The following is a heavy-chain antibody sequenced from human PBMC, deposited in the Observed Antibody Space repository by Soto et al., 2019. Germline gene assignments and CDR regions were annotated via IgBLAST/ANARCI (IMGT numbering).Heavy chain of an antibody. D-gene: IGHD3-9*01. CDR1: VFSIISFFYS. V-gene: IGHV4-30-2*01. Sequence: SDTLSLTCAVSVFSIISFFYSVSFIRQPPGKGLEWIGYIYHSGSTYYNPSLKSRVTISVDRSKNQFSLKLSSVTAADTAVYYCDRWGDWSFEQWGQGNLVTVXP. CDR2: IYHSGST. J-gene: IGHJ4*02. CDR3: DRWGDWSFEQ.